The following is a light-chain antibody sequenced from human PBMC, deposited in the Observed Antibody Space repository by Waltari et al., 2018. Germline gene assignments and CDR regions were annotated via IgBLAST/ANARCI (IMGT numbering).Light chain of an antibody. CDR2: DTS. CDR3: QQYDNLYT. J-gene: IGKJ2*01. V-gene: IGKV1-33*01. CDR1: QDISNY. Sequence: DIQMTQSTSSLSASVGDRVTITCQASQDISNYLNWYQQKPGKAPKLLIYDTSNVETGVPSRFSGSGSGTDFTFTISSLQPEDIATYYCQQYDNLYTFGQGTKLEIK.